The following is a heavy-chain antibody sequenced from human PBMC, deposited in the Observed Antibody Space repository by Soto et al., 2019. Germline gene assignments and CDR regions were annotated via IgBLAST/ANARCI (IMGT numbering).Heavy chain of an antibody. CDR3: ASNPRGYSENY. CDR1: GGSFCNYY. Sequence: GTLTLTCGVYGGSFCNYYWSGIRQRAGTGLEWVGESNHSGSTNYNPSLKSRVTLSVDTSKNQISLKLSSVTAADAAVYYCASNPRGYSENYWGRGTLVTVS. D-gene: IGHD6-13*01. J-gene: IGHJ4*02. V-gene: IGHV4-34*01. CDR2: SNHSGST.